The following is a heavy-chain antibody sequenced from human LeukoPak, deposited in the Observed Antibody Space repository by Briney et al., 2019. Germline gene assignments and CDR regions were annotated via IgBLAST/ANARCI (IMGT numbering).Heavy chain of an antibody. CDR1: GYSFTSYW. Sequence: GESLKISCKGSGYSFTSYWIGWVRQMPGKGLEWMGIIYPGDSDTRYSPSFQGQVTISADKSISTAYLQWSSLKASDTAMYYCARHIDMVRGVRLGVYYFDYWGQGTLVTVSS. CDR2: IYPGDSDT. D-gene: IGHD3-10*01. V-gene: IGHV5-51*01. J-gene: IGHJ4*02. CDR3: ARHIDMVRGVRLGVYYFDY.